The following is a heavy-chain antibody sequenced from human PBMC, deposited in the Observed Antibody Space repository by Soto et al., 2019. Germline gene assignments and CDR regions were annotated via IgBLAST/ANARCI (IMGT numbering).Heavy chain of an antibody. CDR3: ARHSPESDGSDV. V-gene: IGHV5-51*01. CDR2: IYPGDSDT. CDR1: GYSFTSHW. D-gene: IGHD3-10*01. Sequence: GESLKISFKGSGYSFTSHWIGWVRQMPGKGLEWMGIIYPGDSDTRYSPSFQGQVTISADKSINTAYLQWSSLKASDTAIYYCARHSPESDGSDVWGQGTMVTVS. J-gene: IGHJ3*01.